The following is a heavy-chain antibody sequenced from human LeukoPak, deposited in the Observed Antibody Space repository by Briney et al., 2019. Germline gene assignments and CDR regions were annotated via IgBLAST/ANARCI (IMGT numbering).Heavy chain of an antibody. V-gene: IGHV1-3*01. Sequence: ASVKVSCKASAYSFTIYTIHWVRQAPGQRLEWMGWINVGNGSTKYSRKLQGRLTITRDTSASTVYMELRGLNSEDATVYYCATDSTTWLYGMDVWGQGTTVAVSS. CDR3: ATDSTTWLYGMDV. D-gene: IGHD2-2*01. CDR2: INVGNGST. J-gene: IGHJ6*02. CDR1: AYSFTIYT.